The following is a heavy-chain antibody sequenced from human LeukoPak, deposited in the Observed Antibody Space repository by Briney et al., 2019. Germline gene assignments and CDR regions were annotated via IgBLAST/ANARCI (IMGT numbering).Heavy chain of an antibody. Sequence: ASVKVSCKASGYTFTSYDINWVRQATGQGLEWMGWMNPNSGNTGYAQKFQGRVTMTRNTSISTAYMELSSLRSEDTAVYYCARANSSGYYYVGYYYYMDVWGKGTTVTVSS. CDR1: GYTFTSYD. CDR3: ARANSSGYYYVGYYYYMDV. CDR2: MNPNSGNT. V-gene: IGHV1-8*01. J-gene: IGHJ6*03. D-gene: IGHD3-22*01.